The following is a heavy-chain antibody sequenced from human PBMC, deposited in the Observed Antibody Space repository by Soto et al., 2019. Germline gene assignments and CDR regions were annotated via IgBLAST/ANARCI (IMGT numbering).Heavy chain of an antibody. CDR1: GYSISSVYT. CDR2: LYHGGSK. J-gene: IGHJ5*02. V-gene: IGHV4-38-2*01. D-gene: IGHD1-1*01. Sequence: PSKTLSLTCAVSGYSISSVYTWGWIRVPPGKGLEWIGSLYHGGSKYYNPSLKSRATISVDTSKNQFSLKVTSVTAADTAVYYCARAPSQVETRFDLWGQGTLVTVSS. CDR3: ARAPSQVETRFDL.